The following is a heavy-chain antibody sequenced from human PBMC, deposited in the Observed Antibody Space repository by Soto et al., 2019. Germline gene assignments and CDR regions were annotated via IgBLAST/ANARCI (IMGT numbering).Heavy chain of an antibody. D-gene: IGHD3-16*02. CDR1: GKSFDNFA. CDR3: ARAKYDYIWGSYHPFDQ. CDR2: INVGDDKT. J-gene: IGHJ4*02. Sequence: QVQLVQSGAEVKKPGASVRLSCKVSGKSFDNFAVHWVRQTPGQRPEWMGRINVGDDKTKYSEKFQGRVIVSYDTSVTTAYMELRALSSEDTAVYYCARAKYDYIWGSYHPFDQWAQGAQVTVAS. V-gene: IGHV1-3*01.